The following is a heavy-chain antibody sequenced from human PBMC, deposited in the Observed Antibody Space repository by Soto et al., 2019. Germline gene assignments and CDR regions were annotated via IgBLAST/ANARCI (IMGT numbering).Heavy chain of an antibody. J-gene: IGHJ4*02. CDR3: ARHEKGSSFDH. D-gene: IGHD6-6*01. Sequence: SETLSLTCSVSGGSIGRYYWSWIRQSPGKGLEWIGFIYDSENTNYNPSLKSRVTISGDTSRNQLSLTLSSVTAADTAIYYCARHEKGSSFDHWGQGALVTVSS. CDR2: IYDSENT. V-gene: IGHV4-59*08. CDR1: GGSIGRYY.